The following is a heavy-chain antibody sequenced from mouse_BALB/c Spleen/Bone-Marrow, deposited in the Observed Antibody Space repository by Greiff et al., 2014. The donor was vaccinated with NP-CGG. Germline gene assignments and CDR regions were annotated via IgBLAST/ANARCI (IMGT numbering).Heavy chain of an antibody. Sequence: EVMLVESGGDLVKPGGSLKLSCAASGFNFSSYGMSWGRQTPDKRLEWVATISSGGSNTYYPDSVKGRFTISRGNAKNTLYLQMSSLKSEDTAMYYCARHQRYYAMDYWGQGTSVTVSS. V-gene: IGHV5-6*01. J-gene: IGHJ4*01. CDR3: ARHQRYYAMDY. CDR1: GFNFSSYG. CDR2: ISSGGSNT.